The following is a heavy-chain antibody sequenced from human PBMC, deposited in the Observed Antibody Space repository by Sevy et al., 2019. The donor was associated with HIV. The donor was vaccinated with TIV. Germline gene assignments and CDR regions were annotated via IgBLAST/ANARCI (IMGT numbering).Heavy chain of an antibody. CDR3: ATGIVGATTYYYYGMDV. CDR1: GYTLTELS. V-gene: IGHV1-24*01. Sequence: ASVKVSCKVSGYTLTELSMHWVRQAPGKGLEWMGGFDPEDGETIYAQKFQGRVTMTEDTSTDTAYMELSSLRSEDTAVYYCATGIVGATTYYYYGMDVWGQGTTVTVSS. J-gene: IGHJ6*02. D-gene: IGHD1-26*01. CDR2: FDPEDGET.